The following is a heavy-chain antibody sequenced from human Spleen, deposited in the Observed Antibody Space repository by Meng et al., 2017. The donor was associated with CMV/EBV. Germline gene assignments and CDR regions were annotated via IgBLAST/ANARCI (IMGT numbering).Heavy chain of an antibody. J-gene: IGHJ4*02. CDR2: IYHSGST. CDR1: GCSISSSNL. Sequence: QVQLQESGPGLVKPSGTLSLTFACPGCSISSSNLWTWVRQVPGKGLEWIGEIYHSGSTNYNPSLKSRVTISVDKFKNQFSLKLGSVTAADTAVYYCARIERRRILKYCGSDCSTTDYWGQGTLVTVSS. V-gene: IGHV4-4*02. CDR3: ARIERRRILKYCGSDCSTTDY. D-gene: IGHD2-21*02.